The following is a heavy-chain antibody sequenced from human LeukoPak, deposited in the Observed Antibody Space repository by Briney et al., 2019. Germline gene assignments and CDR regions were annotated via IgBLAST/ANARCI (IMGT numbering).Heavy chain of an antibody. J-gene: IGHJ4*02. CDR2: IRSKANSYAT. CDR1: GFTFSGSA. Sequence: PGGSLRLSCAASGFTFSGSAMHWVRQASGKGLEWVGRIRSKANSYATAYAASVKGRFTISRDDSKNTAYLQMNGLKTEDTAAYYCTRQGESSYSGSYRGEDYWGQGTLVTVSS. V-gene: IGHV3-73*01. CDR3: TRQGESSYSGSYRGEDY. D-gene: IGHD1-26*01.